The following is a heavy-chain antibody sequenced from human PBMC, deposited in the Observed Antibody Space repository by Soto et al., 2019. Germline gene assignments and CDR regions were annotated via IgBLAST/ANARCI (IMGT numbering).Heavy chain of an antibody. CDR1: GGTFNAHA. CDR2: IIPIFGTT. V-gene: IGHV1-69*01. D-gene: IGHD1-26*01. J-gene: IGHJ4*02. CDR3: ARTYYQWEALHYFDF. Sequence: QVQLVQSGAEVKKPGSSVKVSCKGSGGTFNAHAISWVRQAPGQGFQWMGGIIPIFGTTHYEQNFQGRLSITADESTSTVYMELSSLRSDDTAIYFCARTYYQWEALHYFDFWGQGTLVTVSS.